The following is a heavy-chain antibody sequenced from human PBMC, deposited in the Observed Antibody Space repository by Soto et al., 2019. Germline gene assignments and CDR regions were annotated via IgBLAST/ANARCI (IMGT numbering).Heavy chain of an antibody. Sequence: ASVKVSCRASGYTFTSYGIGWVRQAPGQGLEWMGWISAYNGNTNYARKLQGRVTMTTDTSTSTAYMELRSLRSDDTAVYYCARGSRPRITMIVVVIPDFDYWGQGTLVTVSS. V-gene: IGHV1-18*04. J-gene: IGHJ4*02. CDR3: ARGSRPRITMIVVVIPDFDY. D-gene: IGHD3-22*01. CDR2: ISAYNGNT. CDR1: GYTFTSYG.